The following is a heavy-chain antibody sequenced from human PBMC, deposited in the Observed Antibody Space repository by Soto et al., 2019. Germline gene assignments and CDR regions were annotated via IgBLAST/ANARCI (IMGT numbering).Heavy chain of an antibody. Sequence: SETLSLTCTVSGGSINTGAYYWSWIRQRPGQGLEWIGYIYYSGTTYYSPSLMSRVTISLDTSQNHFSLDLSSVTAADTAVYYCARHGGSRPWFDPWGQGTLVT. CDR1: GGSINTGAYY. V-gene: IGHV4-31*03. CDR2: IYYSGTT. J-gene: IGHJ5*02. D-gene: IGHD2-15*01. CDR3: ARHGGSRPWFDP.